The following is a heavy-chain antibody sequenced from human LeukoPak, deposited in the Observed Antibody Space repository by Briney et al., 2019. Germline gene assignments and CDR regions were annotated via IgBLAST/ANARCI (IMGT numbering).Heavy chain of an antibody. D-gene: IGHD6-19*01. Sequence: SGGSLRLSCAASGFTFISYEMNWVRQAPGKGLEWVSYISSSGSTIYYADSVKGRFTISRDNAKNSLYLQMNSLRAEDTAVYYCAREAVPCDYWGQGTLVTVSS. CDR2: ISSSGSTI. J-gene: IGHJ4*02. V-gene: IGHV3-48*03. CDR3: AREAVPCDY. CDR1: GFTFISYE.